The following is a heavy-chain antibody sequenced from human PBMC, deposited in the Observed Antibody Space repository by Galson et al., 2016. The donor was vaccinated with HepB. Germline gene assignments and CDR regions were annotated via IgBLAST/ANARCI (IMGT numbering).Heavy chain of an antibody. CDR3: AREATVTRGAFDM. CDR1: GDSVSSNSAA. V-gene: IGHV6-1*01. J-gene: IGHJ3*02. Sequence: CAISGDSVSSNSAAWHWIRQSPSRGLEWLGRTYYRSKWYNEYAVSVKSRIAINPDTSKNQFSLQLNSVTPEDTAVYYCAREATVTRGAFDMWGQGTMVTVSS. D-gene: IGHD4-17*01. CDR2: TYYRSKWYN.